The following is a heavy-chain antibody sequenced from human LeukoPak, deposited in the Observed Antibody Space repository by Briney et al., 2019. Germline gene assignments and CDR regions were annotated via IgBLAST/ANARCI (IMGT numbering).Heavy chain of an antibody. CDR1: GYTFTSYG. Sequence: GASVKVSCKASGYTFTSYGISWVRQAPGQGLEWMGWISVYNGNTNYAQKLQGRVTMTTDTSTSTAYMELRSLRSDDTAVYYCARDWPSYYYDSSGYYYFDYWGQGTLVTVSS. V-gene: IGHV1-18*01. D-gene: IGHD3-22*01. J-gene: IGHJ4*02. CDR2: ISVYNGNT. CDR3: ARDWPSYYYDSSGYYYFDY.